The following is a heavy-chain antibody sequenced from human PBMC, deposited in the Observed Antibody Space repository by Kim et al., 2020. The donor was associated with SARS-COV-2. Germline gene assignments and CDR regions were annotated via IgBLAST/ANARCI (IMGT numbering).Heavy chain of an antibody. D-gene: IGHD6-13*01. J-gene: IGHJ6*02. CDR2: IKSKTDGGTT. Sequence: GGSLRLSCAASGFTFSNAWMSWVRQAPGKGLEWVGRIKSKTDGGTTDYAAPVKGRFTISRDDSKNTLYLQMNSLKTEDTAVYYCTTAFSSSRGGIQYYYYYYGMDVWGQGTTVTVSS. CDR1: GFTFSNAW. CDR3: TTAFSSSRGGIQYYYYYYGMDV. V-gene: IGHV3-15*01.